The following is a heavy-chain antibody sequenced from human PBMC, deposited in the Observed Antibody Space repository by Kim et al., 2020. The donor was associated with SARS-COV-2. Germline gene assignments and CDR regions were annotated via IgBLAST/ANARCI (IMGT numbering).Heavy chain of an antibody. Sequence: SETLSLTCTVSGGSISSITYYWGWIRQPPGKGLEWVGSIYYSGSTSYNPSLKSRVTISLDTSKNQFSLKLSSVTAADTAVYYCARLGQGEQWLVQSSRAFDIWGQGTVVTVSS. D-gene: IGHD6-19*01. V-gene: IGHV4-39*01. J-gene: IGHJ3*02. CDR3: ARLGQGEQWLVQSSRAFDI. CDR2: IYYSGST. CDR1: GGSISSITYY.